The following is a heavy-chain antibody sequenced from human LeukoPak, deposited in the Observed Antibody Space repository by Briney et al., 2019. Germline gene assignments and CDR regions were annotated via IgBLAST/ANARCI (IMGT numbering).Heavy chain of an antibody. J-gene: IGHJ4*02. CDR1: GGSFSGYY. D-gene: IGHD4-17*01. CDR2: INHSGST. Sequence: SETLSLTCAVYGGSFSGYYWSWIRQPPGKGLEWIGEINHSGSTNYNPSLKSRVTISVDTSKNQFSLKLSSVTAADTAVYYCARGRKWPTHYGESLLDYWGQGTLVTVSS. V-gene: IGHV4-34*01. CDR3: ARGRKWPTHYGESLLDY.